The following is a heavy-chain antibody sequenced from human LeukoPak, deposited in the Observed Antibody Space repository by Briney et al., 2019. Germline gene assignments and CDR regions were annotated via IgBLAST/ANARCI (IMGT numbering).Heavy chain of an antibody. Sequence: GGSLRLSCIPSGFTFRNYGMHWVRQAPGKGLEGVAFIRRDGSDRFHADSVKGRFTISRDNSRNTLYLQMNSLTVEDTAVYYCAKYAPVTMIVSFGWGQGTLVTVSS. CDR1: GFTFRNYG. D-gene: IGHD3-22*01. J-gene: IGHJ4*02. CDR2: IRRDGSDR. CDR3: AKYAPVTMIVSFG. V-gene: IGHV3-30*02.